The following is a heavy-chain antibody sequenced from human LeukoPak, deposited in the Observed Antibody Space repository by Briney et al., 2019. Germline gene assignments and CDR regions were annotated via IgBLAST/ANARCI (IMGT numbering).Heavy chain of an antibody. CDR3: ARHPVVAFDI. Sequence: SETLSLTCTVSGGSISSYYWSWIRQPPGKGLEWIGYIYYSGSTNYNPSLKSRVTISVDTSKNQFSLKLSSVTAADTAVHYCARHPVVAFDIWGQGTMVTVSS. CDR1: GGSISSYY. V-gene: IGHV4-59*08. J-gene: IGHJ3*02. D-gene: IGHD6-6*01. CDR2: IYYSGST.